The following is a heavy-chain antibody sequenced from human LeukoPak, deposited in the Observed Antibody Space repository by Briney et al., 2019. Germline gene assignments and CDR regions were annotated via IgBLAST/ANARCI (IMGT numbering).Heavy chain of an antibody. V-gene: IGHV3-30*03. D-gene: IGHD2-8*01. J-gene: IGHJ5*02. CDR1: GFTLSTYG. Sequence: GGSLRLSCAASGFTLSTYGMHLVRQAPGKGLEWVAMISNDGRSTYYTDSVKGRFTISRDTLENTLYLQMSSLRSEDTAMYYCARDFGSNGWYNWFDPWGQGTLVTVSS. CDR3: ARDFGSNGWYNWFDP. CDR2: ISNDGRST.